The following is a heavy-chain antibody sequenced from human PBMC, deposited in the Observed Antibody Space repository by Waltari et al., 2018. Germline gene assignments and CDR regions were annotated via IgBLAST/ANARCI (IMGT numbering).Heavy chain of an antibody. CDR3: ARDAYYYGSGSPSAFDI. CDR2: IYHSGST. CDR1: GGSISTGGYS. J-gene: IGHJ3*02. V-gene: IGHV4-30-2*01. Sequence: QLQLQESGSGLVKPSQTLSLTCAVSGGSISTGGYSWSWIRQPPGKGLEWIGYIYHSGSTYYNPSLKSRVTISVDGSKNQFSLKLSSVTAADTAVYYCARDAYYYGSGSPSAFDIWGQGTMVTVSS. D-gene: IGHD3-10*01.